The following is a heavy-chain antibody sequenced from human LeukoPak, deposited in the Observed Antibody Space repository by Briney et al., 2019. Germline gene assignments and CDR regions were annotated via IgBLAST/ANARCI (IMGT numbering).Heavy chain of an antibody. V-gene: IGHV1-8*01. Sequence: ASVKVSCKASGYTFTSYDINWVRQATGQGLEWMGWMNPNSGNTGYAQKFQGRVTMTRNTSMSTAYMELSSLRSEDTAVYYCARASYDFWSGYYRRNDAFDIWGQGTMVTVSS. D-gene: IGHD3-3*01. CDR3: ARASYDFWSGYYRRNDAFDI. CDR1: GYTFTSYD. J-gene: IGHJ3*02. CDR2: MNPNSGNT.